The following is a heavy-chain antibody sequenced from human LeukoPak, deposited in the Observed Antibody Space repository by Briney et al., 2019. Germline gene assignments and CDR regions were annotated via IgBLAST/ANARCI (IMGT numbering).Heavy chain of an antibody. CDR3: ARHPFGVVPYYFDY. CDR2: IYFSGST. D-gene: IGHD3-3*01. J-gene: IGHJ4*02. CDR1: GGTISSSSYY. V-gene: IGHV4-39*01. Sequence: SETLSLTCTVSGGTISSSSYYWGWIRQPPGRALKWAGIIYFSGSTYYNPSLKSRVTISVDTSKNQFSLKLSSVTAADTAVYYCARHPFGVVPYYFDYWGQGTLVTVSS.